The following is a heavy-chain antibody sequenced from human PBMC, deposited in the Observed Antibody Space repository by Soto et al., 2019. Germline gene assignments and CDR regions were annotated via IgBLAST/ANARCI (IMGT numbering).Heavy chain of an antibody. V-gene: IGHV1-8*01. J-gene: IGHJ4*02. CDR1: GYTFTEFD. CDR3: ARVVRFFGGHAGY. D-gene: IGHD3-3*01. CDR2: MNTNTGNT. Sequence: QVLLVQSGADVKKPGASVKVSCKTSGYTFTEFDINWVRQAPGQGLEWMGWMNTNTGNTGYAQKFQGRVTMTRDPPISTAYMQLRRLRSEDTAVYYCARVVRFFGGHAGYWGQGTLVTVSS.